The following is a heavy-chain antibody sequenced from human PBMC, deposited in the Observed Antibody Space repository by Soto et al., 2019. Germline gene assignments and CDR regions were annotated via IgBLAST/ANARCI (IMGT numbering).Heavy chain of an antibody. D-gene: IGHD3-22*01. V-gene: IGHV4-34*01. Sequence: QVQLHQWGAGLLKPSDTLSLTCAVYGGSFSGYFWTWIRQPPGKGLEGIVEINHSGNTNYSPSLKSRVTISLDTSKNQFSLKLSAVTAADTAVYYCARGLRDSSGYYHVHYFQHWGQGTLVTVSS. CDR1: GGSFSGYF. CDR3: ARGLRDSSGYYHVHYFQH. CDR2: INHSGNT. J-gene: IGHJ1*01.